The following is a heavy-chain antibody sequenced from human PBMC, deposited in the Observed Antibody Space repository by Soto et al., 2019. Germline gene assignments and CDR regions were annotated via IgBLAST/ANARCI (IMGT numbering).Heavy chain of an antibody. CDR3: ARAGYSSGWYSKFDY. Sequence: SETLSLTCAVYGGSFSGYYWSWIRQPPGKGLEWIGEINHSGSTNYNPSLKSRVTISVDTSKNQFSLKLSSVTAADTAVYYCARAGYSSGWYSKFDYWGQGTLVTVSS. CDR2: INHSGST. V-gene: IGHV4-34*01. J-gene: IGHJ4*02. D-gene: IGHD6-19*01. CDR1: GGSFSGYY.